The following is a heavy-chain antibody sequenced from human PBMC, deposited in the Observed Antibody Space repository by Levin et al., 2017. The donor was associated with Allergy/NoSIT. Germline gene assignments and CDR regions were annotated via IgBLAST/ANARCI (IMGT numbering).Heavy chain of an antibody. V-gene: IGHV4-4*07. CDR2: IYTYGRT. CDR1: GGSISSYY. D-gene: IGHD1-26*01. J-gene: IGHJ4*02. Sequence: PSETLSLTCTVSGGSISSYYFSWIRQPAGKGLEWIGRIYTYGRTNYNPSLKSRVIMSVDTPKNQFSLRLSSVTAADTAVYYCAREEGHSGSSFDYWGQGTLVTVSS. CDR3: AREEGHSGSSFDY.